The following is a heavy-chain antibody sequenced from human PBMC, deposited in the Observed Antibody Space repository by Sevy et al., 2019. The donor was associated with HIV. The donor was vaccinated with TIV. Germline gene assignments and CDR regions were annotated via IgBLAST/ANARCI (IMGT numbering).Heavy chain of an antibody. J-gene: IGHJ6*02. D-gene: IGHD3-9*01. CDR2: IYPGHYDT. V-gene: IGHV5-51*01. CDR3: ARHLRGYYSSDMDV. Sequence: GESLKISCKGSGYSFTNHWIAWVRQMPGRGLEWMGIIYPGHYDTTYSPSFQGQVTITADKSISTTYLQWTSLKASDTAIYYWARHLRGYYSSDMDVWGQGTMVTVSS. CDR1: GYSFTNHW.